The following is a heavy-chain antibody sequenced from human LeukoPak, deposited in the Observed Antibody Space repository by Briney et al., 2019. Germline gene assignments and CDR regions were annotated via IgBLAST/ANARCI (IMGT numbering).Heavy chain of an antibody. J-gene: IGHJ4*02. CDR2: ISSSSSYI. D-gene: IGHD4-17*01. CDR3: AKEASTYGDSVPYYFDY. V-gene: IGHV3-21*01. CDR1: GFTFSSYS. Sequence: PGGSLRLSCAASGFTFSSYSMNWVRQAPGKGLEWVSSISSSSSYIYYADSVKGRFTISRDNAKNSLYLQMNSLRAEDTAVYYCAKEASTYGDSVPYYFDYWGQGTLVTVSS.